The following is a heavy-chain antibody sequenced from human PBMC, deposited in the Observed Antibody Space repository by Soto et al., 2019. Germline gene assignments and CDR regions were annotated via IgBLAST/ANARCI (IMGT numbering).Heavy chain of an antibody. CDR1: GVGFSNYG. J-gene: IGHJ4*02. Sequence: VHLLESGGGLIQPGGSLKLSCATSGVGFSNYGMSWVRQAPGKRLEWVSGISASGDSTYYADPVKGRFTISGDTSKRTLYLQMNSLRAEDTAIYYCATDPRGPDYWGQGTQVTVS. CDR3: ATDPRGPDY. CDR2: ISASGDST. V-gene: IGHV3-23*01.